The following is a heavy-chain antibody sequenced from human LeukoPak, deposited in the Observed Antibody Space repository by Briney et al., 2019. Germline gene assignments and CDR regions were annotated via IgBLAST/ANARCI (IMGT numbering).Heavy chain of an antibody. CDR1: GGTFSSYA. D-gene: IGHD3-10*01. CDR2: IIPIFGTA. V-gene: IGHV1-69*13. CDR3: ARDYYGSGTATDWFDP. Sequence: GASVKVSCKASGGTFSSYAISWVRQAPGQGLEWMGGIIPIFGTANYAQKFQGRVTITADESTSTAYMELSSLRSEDTAVYYCARDYYGSGTATDWFDPWGQGTLVTVSS. J-gene: IGHJ5*02.